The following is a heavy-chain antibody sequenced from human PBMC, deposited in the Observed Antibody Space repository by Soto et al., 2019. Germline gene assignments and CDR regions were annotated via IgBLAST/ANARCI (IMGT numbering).Heavy chain of an antibody. J-gene: IGHJ4*02. CDR1: GGSISSYY. V-gene: IGHV4-59*01. CDR3: ARNDILTGYLF. Sequence: PSETLSLTCTVSGGSISSYYWSWIRQPPGKGLEWIGYIYYSGSTNYNPSLKSRVTISVDTSKNQFSLKLSSVTAADTAVYYCARNDILTGYLFWGQGTLVTVSS. CDR2: IYYSGST. D-gene: IGHD3-9*01.